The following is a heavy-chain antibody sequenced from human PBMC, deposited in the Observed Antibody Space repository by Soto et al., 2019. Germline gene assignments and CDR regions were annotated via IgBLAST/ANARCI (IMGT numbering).Heavy chain of an antibody. CDR3: ARALASDYEGAYYYYYYGMDV. CDR2: IYYSGST. J-gene: IGHJ6*02. V-gene: IGHV4-31*03. Sequence: QVQLQESGPGLVKPSQTLSLTCTVSGGSISSGGYYWSWIRQHPGKGLEWIGYIYYSGSTYYNPSLKSRVTISVDTSKNHFSLKLSSVTAADTAVYYCARALASDYEGAYYYYYYGMDVWGQGTTVTVSS. CDR1: GGSISSGGYY. D-gene: IGHD4-17*01.